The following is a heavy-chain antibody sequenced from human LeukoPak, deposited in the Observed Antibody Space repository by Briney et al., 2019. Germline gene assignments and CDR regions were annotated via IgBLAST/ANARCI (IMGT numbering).Heavy chain of an antibody. V-gene: IGHV3-23*01. D-gene: IGHD3-22*01. J-gene: IGHJ4*02. CDR2: ISGSGGST. CDR1: GFTFSNAW. Sequence: PGGSLRLSCAASGFTFSNAWMSWVRQAPGKGLEWVSAISGSGGSTYYADSVKGRFTISRDSSKNTLYLQMNSLRAEDTAVYYCAKGDYYDSNGPDYWGQGTLVTVSS. CDR3: AKGDYYDSNGPDY.